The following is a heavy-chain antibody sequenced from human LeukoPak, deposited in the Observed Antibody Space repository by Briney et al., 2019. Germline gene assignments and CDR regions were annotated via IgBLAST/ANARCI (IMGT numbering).Heavy chain of an antibody. V-gene: IGHV4-4*02. CDR1: GGSISSSNW. D-gene: IGHD5-18*01. CDR2: IYHSGST. J-gene: IGHJ4*02. CDR3: ASQSRDTAMTDFDY. Sequence: PSKTLSLTCAVSGGSISSSNWWSWVRQPPGKGLEWIGEIYHSGSTNYNPSLKSRVIISVDKSKNQFSLKLSSVTAADTAVYYCASQSRDTAMTDFDYWGQGTLVTVSS.